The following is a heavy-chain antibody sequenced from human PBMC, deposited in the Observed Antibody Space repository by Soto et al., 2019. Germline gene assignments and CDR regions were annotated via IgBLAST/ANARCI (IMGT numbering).Heavy chain of an antibody. D-gene: IGHD2-15*01. Sequence: QVQLVESGGGVVQPGRSLRLSCAASGFTFSSYGMHWVRQAPGKGLEWVAVIWYDGSNKYYADSVKGRFTISRDNSKNQLDLQMNSLRAEDTAVYYCARGADIVVVVAATLDYWGQGTLVTVSS. V-gene: IGHV3-33*01. CDR2: IWYDGSNK. CDR3: ARGADIVVVVAATLDY. J-gene: IGHJ4*02. CDR1: GFTFSSYG.